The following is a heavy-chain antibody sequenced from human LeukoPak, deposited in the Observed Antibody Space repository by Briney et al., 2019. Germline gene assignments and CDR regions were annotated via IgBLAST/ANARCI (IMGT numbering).Heavy chain of an antibody. D-gene: IGHD5-24*01. J-gene: IGHJ4*02. CDR1: GYYISSVYY. V-gene: IGHV4-38-2*02. CDR3: AREVGEDGYNPFDD. Sequence: SETLSLTCTVSGYYISSVYYWGWIRQPPGEGLEWIGSIYHSGSTYYNPPLKSRVTISVDTSKYQFALKLSSVTAADTAGDYCAREVGEDGYNPFDDWGQRTLVTASS. CDR2: IYHSGST.